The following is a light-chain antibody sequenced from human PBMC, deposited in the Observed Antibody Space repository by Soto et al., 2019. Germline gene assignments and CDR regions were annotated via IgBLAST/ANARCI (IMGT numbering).Light chain of an antibody. CDR1: QSIRFW. CDR3: QQYNSYWT. Sequence: DIQMTQSPSTLSASVGDRITITCRASQSIRFWVAWYQQKPGKAPKLLIYDASSLESGVPSRFSGSGSGTEFTLTISSLQPDDFATYYCQQYNSYWTFGQGTKVDIK. CDR2: DAS. V-gene: IGKV1-5*01. J-gene: IGKJ1*01.